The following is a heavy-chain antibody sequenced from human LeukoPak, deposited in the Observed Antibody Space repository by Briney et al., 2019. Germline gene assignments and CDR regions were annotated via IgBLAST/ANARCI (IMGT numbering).Heavy chain of an antibody. CDR1: GGSFSGYY. CDR3: ARSPLRIAAAGTEVVDY. J-gene: IGHJ4*02. V-gene: IGHV4-34*01. Sequence: SETLSLTCAVYGGSFSGYYWSWIRQPPGKGLEWIGEINHSGSTNYNPSLKSRVTISVDTSKNQCSLKLSSVTAADTAVYYCARSPLRIAAAGTEVVDYWGQGTLVTVSS. D-gene: IGHD6-13*01. CDR2: INHSGST.